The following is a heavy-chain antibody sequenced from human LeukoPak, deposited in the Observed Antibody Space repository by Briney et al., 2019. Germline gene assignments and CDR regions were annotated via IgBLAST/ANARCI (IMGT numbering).Heavy chain of an antibody. CDR3: ARDGTGYSSGWYYWYFDL. V-gene: IGHV3-7*05. CDR2: IKQDGSEK. CDR1: GFTFSSYW. Sequence: QSGGSLRLSCAASGFTFSSYWMSWVRQAPGKGLEWVANIKQDGSEKYYVDSVKGRFTISRDNAKNSLYLQMNSLRAEDTAVYYCARDGTGYSSGWYYWYFDLWGRGTLVTVSS. J-gene: IGHJ2*01. D-gene: IGHD6-19*01.